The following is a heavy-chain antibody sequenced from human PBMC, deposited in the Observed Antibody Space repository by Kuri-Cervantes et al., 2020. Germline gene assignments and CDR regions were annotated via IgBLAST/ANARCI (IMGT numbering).Heavy chain of an antibody. J-gene: IGHJ3*01. CDR2: INSGSDII. D-gene: IGHD3-22*01. Sequence: GGSLRLSCTASGFTFSSYSMNWVRQAPGKGLEWVSYINSGSDIIYYADSVKGRFTISRDNAKNSLFLQMNSLRAEDTAIYYCAKDDRPDYYDSSGYPLADGFDVWGQGTVVTVSS. CDR3: AKDDRPDYYDSSGYPLADGFDV. V-gene: IGHV3-48*01. CDR1: GFTFSSYS.